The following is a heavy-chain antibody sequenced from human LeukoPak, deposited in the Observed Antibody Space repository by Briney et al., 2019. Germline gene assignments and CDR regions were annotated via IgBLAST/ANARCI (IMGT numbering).Heavy chain of an antibody. Sequence: TFIRYDESNKYYADSVKGRFTISRDNSKNTLYLQMNSLRAEDTAVYYCASQGIQTGDFDYWGQGTLVTVS. V-gene: IGHV3-30*02. CDR3: ASQGIQTGDFDY. CDR2: IRYDESNK. D-gene: IGHD7-27*01. J-gene: IGHJ4*02.